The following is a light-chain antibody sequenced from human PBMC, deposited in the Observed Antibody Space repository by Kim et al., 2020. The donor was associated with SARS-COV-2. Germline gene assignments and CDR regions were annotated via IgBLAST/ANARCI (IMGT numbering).Light chain of an antibody. Sequence: DIQMTQSPSSLSASVGDRVTITCRTSQSISSHLNWYHQKPGRAPKLLIYAASTLQGGVPSRFSGSGSETDFTLTISSLQPEDCATYFWQQSYITPFTFGPGTKVDIK. J-gene: IGKJ3*01. CDR2: AAS. V-gene: IGKV1-39*01. CDR1: QSISSH. CDR3: QQSYITPFT.